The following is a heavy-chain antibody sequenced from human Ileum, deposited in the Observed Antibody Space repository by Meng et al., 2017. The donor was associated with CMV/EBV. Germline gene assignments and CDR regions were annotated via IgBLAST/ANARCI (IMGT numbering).Heavy chain of an antibody. V-gene: IGHV3-23*01. CDR2: ISGSGDSA. CDR3: AKKASGWHGPSDY. Sequence: AASGLTFSSSVMSWVRQAPGKGLEWVSDISGSGDSAFYADSVKGRFTISRDHFKNTLYLQMNSLRGEDTAVYYCAKKASGWHGPSDYWGQGTLVTVS. CDR1: GLTFSSSV. J-gene: IGHJ4*02. D-gene: IGHD6-19*01.